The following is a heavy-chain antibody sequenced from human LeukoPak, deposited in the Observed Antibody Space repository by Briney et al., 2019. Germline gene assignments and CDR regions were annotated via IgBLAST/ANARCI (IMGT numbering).Heavy chain of an antibody. V-gene: IGHV4-30-4*08. CDR3: ARGELDSSSSEYDP. D-gene: IGHD6-6*01. CDR2: IYYSGST. CDR1: GGSFSGYY. J-gene: IGHJ5*02. Sequence: PSETLSLTCAVYGGSFSGYYWSWIRQPPGKGLDWIGYIYYSGSTYYNPSLKSRVTISVDTSKNQFSLKLSSVTAADTAVYYCARGELDSSSSEYDPWGQGTLVTVSS.